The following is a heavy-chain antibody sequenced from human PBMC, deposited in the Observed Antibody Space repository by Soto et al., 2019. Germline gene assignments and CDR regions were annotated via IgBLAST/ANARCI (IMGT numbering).Heavy chain of an antibody. D-gene: IGHD6-19*01. V-gene: IGHV4-59*08. CDR3: ARRGFTSGWPTFGP. Sequence: QVQLEESGPGLVKPSETLSVTCNVSGDSITNFYWSWIRQPPGRGLEYIGFVSSTGSTNYNPSLKGRVTMSLDTSTNQFSLTLASVTATDTAVYYCARRGFTSGWPTFGPWGQGTLVTVSS. CDR2: VSSTGST. CDR1: GDSITNFY. J-gene: IGHJ5*02.